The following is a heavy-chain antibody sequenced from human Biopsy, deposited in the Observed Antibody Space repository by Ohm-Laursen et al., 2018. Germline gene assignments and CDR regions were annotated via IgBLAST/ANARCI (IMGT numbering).Heavy chain of an antibody. V-gene: IGHV3-23*01. CDR1: GFTFQNAW. CDR2: IGSDGAK. D-gene: IGHD2-15*01. J-gene: IGHJ6*02. CDR3: AKDLHYWAAMDV. Sequence: SLRLSCAASGFTFQNAWMSWVRQVPGKGLEWVSGIGSDGAKHYRDSVRGRFTISRDNSKSSLSLEMNSLRVEDTAIYYCAKDLHYWAAMDVWGPGTTVTVS.